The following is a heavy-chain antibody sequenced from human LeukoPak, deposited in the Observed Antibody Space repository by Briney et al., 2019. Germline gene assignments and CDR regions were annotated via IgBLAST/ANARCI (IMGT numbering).Heavy chain of an antibody. Sequence: ASVTVSFMASGYTFISYGIGWVRQAPGQGLEWMGWISAYNGNTNYAQKFQGRVTMTTDPSTSTAYMELRSLRSGDTAVYYCARQIVVVTGNWFDPWGQGTLVTVSS. CDR1: GYTFISYG. CDR3: ARQIVVVTGNWFDP. V-gene: IGHV1-18*01. CDR2: ISAYNGNT. D-gene: IGHD2-21*02. J-gene: IGHJ5*02.